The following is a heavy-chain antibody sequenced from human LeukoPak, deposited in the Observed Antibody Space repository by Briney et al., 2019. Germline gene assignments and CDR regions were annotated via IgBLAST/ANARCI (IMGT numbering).Heavy chain of an antibody. Sequence: PSETLSLTCAVYGESFTGYSWNWIRQPPGKGLEWIGEINHSGSTNYNPSLKSRVTISVDTSKNQFSLKLSSVTAADTAVYYCASSPYDTLTNWFDPWGQGTLVTVSS. CDR3: ASSPYDTLTNWFDP. J-gene: IGHJ5*02. D-gene: IGHD3-9*01. V-gene: IGHV4-34*01. CDR2: INHSGST. CDR1: GESFTGYS.